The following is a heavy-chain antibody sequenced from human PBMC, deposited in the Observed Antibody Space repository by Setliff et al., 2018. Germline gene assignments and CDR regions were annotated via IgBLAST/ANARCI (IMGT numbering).Heavy chain of an antibody. Sequence: ASVKVSCKASGYTLNNYAMNWVRQAPGQGFEWMGWINTQTGYPTYAQDFKGRLVFSLXXXVNTXXXXXXXXXXXXTAVYYCARDGGNGVDYWGRGTLVTVSS. CDR1: GYTLNNYA. CDR3: ARDGGNGVDY. V-gene: IGHV7-4-1*01. D-gene: IGHD2-21*01. J-gene: IGHJ4*02. CDR2: INTQTGYP.